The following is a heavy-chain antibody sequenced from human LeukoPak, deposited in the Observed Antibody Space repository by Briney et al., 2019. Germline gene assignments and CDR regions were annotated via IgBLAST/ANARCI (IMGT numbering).Heavy chain of an antibody. CDR1: GGSISRGGYY. CDR3: ARVSTMVRGVGRRFDY. CDR2: IYTSGST. Sequence: PSETLSLTCAVSGGSISRGGYYWSWIRQPAGKGLEWIGRIYTSGSTNYNPSLKSRVTISVDTSKNQFSLKLSSVTAADTAVYYCARVSTMVRGVGRRFDYWGQGTLVTVSS. V-gene: IGHV4-61*02. D-gene: IGHD3-10*01. J-gene: IGHJ4*02.